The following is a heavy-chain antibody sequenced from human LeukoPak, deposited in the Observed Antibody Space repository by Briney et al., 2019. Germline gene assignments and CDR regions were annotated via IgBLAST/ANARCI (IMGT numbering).Heavy chain of an antibody. CDR2: IIPILGIA. D-gene: IGHD6-19*01. Sequence: GASVKVSCKASGGTFSSYAISWVRQAPGQGLEWMGRIIPILGIANYAQKFQGRVTITADKSTSTAYMELSSLRSEDTAVYYCARDHSIAVAGFAYWGQGTLVTVSS. CDR1: GGTFSSYA. J-gene: IGHJ4*02. CDR3: ARDHSIAVAGFAY. V-gene: IGHV1-69*04.